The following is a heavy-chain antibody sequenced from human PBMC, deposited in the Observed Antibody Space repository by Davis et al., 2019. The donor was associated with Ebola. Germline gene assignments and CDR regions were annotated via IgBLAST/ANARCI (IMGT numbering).Heavy chain of an antibody. J-gene: IGHJ6*02. V-gene: IGHV3-53*05. Sequence: GESLKISCAASGFTVSSNYMSWVRQAPGKGLEWVSVIYSGGSTDYADSVKGRFTISRDNSENTLYLQMNSLRADDTAVYYCAKALGSGTYNAVDVWGQGTTVTVSS. CDR3: AKALGSGTYNAVDV. D-gene: IGHD2-15*01. CDR2: IYSGGST. CDR1: GFTVSSNY.